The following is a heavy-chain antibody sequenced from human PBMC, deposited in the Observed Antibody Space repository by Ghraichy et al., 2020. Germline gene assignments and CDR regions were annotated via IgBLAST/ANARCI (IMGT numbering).Heavy chain of an antibody. CDR3: ASEDCSGGSCYDY. D-gene: IGHD2-15*01. J-gene: IGHJ4*02. Sequence: ASVKVSCKASGYTFTSYDINWVRQATGQGLEWMGWMNPNSGNTGYAQKFQGRVTMTRNTSISTAYMELSSLRSEDTAVYYCASEDCSGGSCYDYWGQGTLVTVSS. CDR2: MNPNSGNT. V-gene: IGHV1-8*01. CDR1: GYTFTSYD.